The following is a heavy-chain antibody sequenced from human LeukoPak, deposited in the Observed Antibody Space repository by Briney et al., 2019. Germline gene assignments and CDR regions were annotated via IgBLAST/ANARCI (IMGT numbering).Heavy chain of an antibody. J-gene: IGHJ4*02. D-gene: IGHD3-22*01. CDR2: INWNGGSR. Sequence: PGGSLRLSCAASGFNFDDYVMSWVRQAPGKGLEWVSGINWNGGSRGYADSVKDRFTISRDNAKNSLYLQMNSLRAEDTALYYCARSRHSYDSSGFPHYWGQGTLVTVSS. CDR1: GFNFDDYV. V-gene: IGHV3-20*04. CDR3: ARSRHSYDSSGFPHY.